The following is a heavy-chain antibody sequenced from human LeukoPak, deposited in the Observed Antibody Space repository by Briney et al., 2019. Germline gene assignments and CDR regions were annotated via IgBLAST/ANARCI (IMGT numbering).Heavy chain of an antibody. CDR3: ASILRYFDWLSPVDY. J-gene: IGHJ4*02. V-gene: IGHV3-48*04. CDR2: ISSSSSTI. CDR1: GFTFSSYS. D-gene: IGHD3-9*01. Sequence: GGSLRLSCAASGFTFSSYSMNWVRQAPGKGLEWVSYISSSSSTIYYADSVKGRFTISRDNAKNSLYLQMNSLRAEDTAVYYCASILRYFDWLSPVDYWGQGTLVTVSS.